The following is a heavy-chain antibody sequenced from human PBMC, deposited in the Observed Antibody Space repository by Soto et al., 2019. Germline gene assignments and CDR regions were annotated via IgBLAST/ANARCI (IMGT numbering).Heavy chain of an antibody. D-gene: IGHD3-10*01. J-gene: IGHJ4*02. CDR1: GFTVSSNY. V-gene: IGHV3-66*01. CDR3: ARGRGHCVVTSCCLPLDY. Sequence: EVQLVESGGGLVQPGGSLRLSCAASGFTVSSNYMSWVRQAPGKGLECVSIMYSGGDTYYADSVEGRFTVSRDNSKITLYLQMHTLGVDDTALYYCARGRGHCVVTSCCLPLDYWGQGALVTVSS. CDR2: MYSGGDT.